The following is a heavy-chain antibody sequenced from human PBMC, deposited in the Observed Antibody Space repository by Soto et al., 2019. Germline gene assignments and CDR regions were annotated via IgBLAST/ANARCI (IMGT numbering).Heavy chain of an antibody. V-gene: IGHV3-30*18. D-gene: IGHD2-15*01. CDR3: AKGGRYCSGGSCYSQFDY. CDR2: ISYDGSNK. Sequence: GGSLRLSCAASGFTFSSYGMHWVRQAPGKGLEWVAVISYDGSNKYYADSVKGRFTISRDNSKNKLYLQMNSLRAEDTAVYYCAKGGRYCSGGSCYSQFDYWGQGTLVTVSS. CDR1: GFTFSSYG. J-gene: IGHJ4*02.